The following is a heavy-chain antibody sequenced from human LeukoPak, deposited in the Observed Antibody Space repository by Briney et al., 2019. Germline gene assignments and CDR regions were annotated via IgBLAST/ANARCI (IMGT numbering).Heavy chain of an antibody. CDR2: ISYDGSNK. J-gene: IGHJ6*02. V-gene: IGHV3-30*18. CDR1: RFTFSSYG. Sequence: PGGSLRLSCAASRFTFSSYGMHWVRQAPGKGLEWVAVISYDGSNKYYADSVKGRFTISRDNSKNTLYLQMNSLRAEDTAVYYCAKYSSSSNDYYGMGVWGQGTTVTVSS. D-gene: IGHD6-6*01. CDR3: AKYSSSSNDYYGMGV.